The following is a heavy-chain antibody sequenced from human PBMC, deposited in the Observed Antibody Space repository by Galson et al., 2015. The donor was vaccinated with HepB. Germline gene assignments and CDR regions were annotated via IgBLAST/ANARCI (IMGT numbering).Heavy chain of an antibody. Sequence: SLRLSCAASGFTFSNYAMSWVRQAPGKGLEWVSAISGSSSSTFYADSVKGRFNISRDNSKNTLYLQMNSLRVEDTAVYYCAKEVATIFYGMDVWGQGTTVAVSS. CDR2: ISGSSSST. CDR1: GFTFSNYA. CDR3: AKEVATIFYGMDV. V-gene: IGHV3-23*01. D-gene: IGHD5-24*01. J-gene: IGHJ6*02.